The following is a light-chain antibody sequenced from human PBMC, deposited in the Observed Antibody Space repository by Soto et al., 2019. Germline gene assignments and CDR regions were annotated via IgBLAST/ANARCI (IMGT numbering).Light chain of an antibody. CDR1: SSDVGSYNL. CDR2: EST. Sequence: QSALTQPASVSGSPGQSITISCTGTSSDVGSYNLVSWYQHHPGKAPKLIIYESTKRPSGVSNRFSDSKSGNTASLTISGLQAEDEDDYCCCSYAGVSRFYVFGTGTKVTVL. V-gene: IGLV2-23*01. CDR3: CSYAGVSRFYV. J-gene: IGLJ1*01.